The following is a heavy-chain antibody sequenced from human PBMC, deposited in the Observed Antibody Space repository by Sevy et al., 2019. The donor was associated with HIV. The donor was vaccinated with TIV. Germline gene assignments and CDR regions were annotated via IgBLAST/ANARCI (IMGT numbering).Heavy chain of an antibody. V-gene: IGHV1-2*02. CDR2: INPNSGGT. Sequence: ASVKVSCKASGYTFTAYYIHWVRQAPGQGLEWMGWINPNSGGTYFAKKFQDSVTLTTDTSVNTAYMELRSLRFDDTAVYYCARMGDCYDSSGYYPLKFWGQGTLVTVSS. J-gene: IGHJ4*02. D-gene: IGHD3-22*01. CDR3: ARMGDCYDSSGYYPLKF. CDR1: GYTFTAYY.